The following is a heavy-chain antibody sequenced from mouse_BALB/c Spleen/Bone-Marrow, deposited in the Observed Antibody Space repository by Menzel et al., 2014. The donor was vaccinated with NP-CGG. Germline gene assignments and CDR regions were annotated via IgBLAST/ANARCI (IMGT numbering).Heavy chain of an antibody. D-gene: IGHD1-1*01. CDR2: ISSGGGST. V-gene: IGHV5-12-1*01. CDR1: GFAFSSYD. CDR3: ARPRDYYGSSFAY. J-gene: IGHJ3*01. Sequence: EVQRVETGGGLVKPGGSLKLSCAASGFAFSSYDMSWVRQTPEKRLEWIAYISSGGGSTYYPDTVKGRFTISRDNAKNTLYLQMSSLKSEDTAMYYCARPRDYYGSSFAYWGQGTLVTVSA.